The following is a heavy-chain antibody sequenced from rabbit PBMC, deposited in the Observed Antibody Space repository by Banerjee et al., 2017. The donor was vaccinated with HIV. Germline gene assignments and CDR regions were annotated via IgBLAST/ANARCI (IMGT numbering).Heavy chain of an antibody. CDR2: IYAGSSDVT. J-gene: IGHJ4*01. CDR1: GFSFSSGYD. CDR3: ARGDYVSSAWGDL. D-gene: IGHD4-1*01. V-gene: IGHV1S40*01. Sequence: QSLEESGGDLVKPGASLTLTCTASGFSFSSGYDMCWVRQAPGKGLEWIACIYAGSSDVTYYARWAKGRFTISKTSSTTVTLQMTSLTAADTATYFCARGDYVSSAWGDLWGPGTL.